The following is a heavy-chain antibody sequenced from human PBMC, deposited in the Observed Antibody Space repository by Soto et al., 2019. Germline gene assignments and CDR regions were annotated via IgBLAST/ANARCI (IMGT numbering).Heavy chain of an antibody. V-gene: IGHV4-31*03. J-gene: IGHJ6*02. Sequence: TSETLSLTCTVSGGSISSGGYYWSWIRQHPGKGLEWIGYIYYSGSTYYNPSLKSRVTISVDTSKNQFSLKLSSVTAADTAVYYCARGGGNQLRYFDWLGSGDYYYYYGMDVWGQGTTVTVSS. D-gene: IGHD3-9*01. CDR3: ARGGGNQLRYFDWLGSGDYYYYYGMDV. CDR1: GGSISSGGYY. CDR2: IYYSGST.